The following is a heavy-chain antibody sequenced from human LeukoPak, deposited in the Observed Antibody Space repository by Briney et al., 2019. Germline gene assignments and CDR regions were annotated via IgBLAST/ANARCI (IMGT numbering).Heavy chain of an antibody. V-gene: IGHV3-23*01. J-gene: IGHJ4*01. D-gene: IGHD6-13*01. CDR3: ARDGTAAGLYFDL. CDR1: GFTFSSYA. Sequence: PGGSLRLSCAASGFTFSSYAMSWVRQAPGKGLEWVSAISGSGGSTYYADSVKGRFTISRDNSKNTLYLQMNSLRAEDKAVYYCARDGTAAGLYFDLWGQGTLVTVSS. CDR2: ISGSGGST.